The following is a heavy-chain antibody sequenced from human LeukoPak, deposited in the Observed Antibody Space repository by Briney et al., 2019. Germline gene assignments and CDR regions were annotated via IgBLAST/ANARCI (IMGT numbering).Heavy chain of an antibody. V-gene: IGHV1-8*01. CDR1: GYTFTSYD. D-gene: IGHD1-26*01. Sequence: GASVKVSCKASGYTFTSYDINWVRQATGQGLEWMGWMNPNSGNTGYAQKFQGRVTMTRNTSISTAYMELSRLRSDDTAVYYCARVLWGATAFDYWGQGTLVTVSS. CDR2: MNPNSGNT. J-gene: IGHJ4*02. CDR3: ARVLWGATAFDY.